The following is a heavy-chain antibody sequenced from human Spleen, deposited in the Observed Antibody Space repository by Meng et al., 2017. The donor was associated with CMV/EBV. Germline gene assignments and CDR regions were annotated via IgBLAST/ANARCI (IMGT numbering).Heavy chain of an antibody. Sequence: GESLKISCAASGFTFSSNYMNWVRQAPGKGLEWVSVIYSGGTTYYADSVKGRFTISRDNSKNTLYLQMNSLRAEDTAVYYCAKDNWNYRSYFDYWGQGTLVTVSS. CDR2: IYSGGTT. V-gene: IGHV3-66*02. D-gene: IGHD1-7*01. CDR1: GFTFSSNY. CDR3: AKDNWNYRSYFDY. J-gene: IGHJ4*02.